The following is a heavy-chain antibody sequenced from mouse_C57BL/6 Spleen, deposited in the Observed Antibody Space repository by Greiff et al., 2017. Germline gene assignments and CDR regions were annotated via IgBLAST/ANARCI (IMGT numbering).Heavy chain of an antibody. J-gene: IGHJ2*01. CDR2: IYPGDGDT. CDR3: ARRYGSSYVFDY. V-gene: IGHV1-80*01. CDR1: GYAFSSYW. D-gene: IGHD1-1*01. Sequence: VQLQQSGAELVKPGASVKISCKASGYAFSSYWMNWVKQRPGKGLEWIGQIYPGDGDTNYNGKFKGKATLTADKSSSTAYMQLSSLTSEDSAVYFCARRYGSSYVFDYWGQGTTLTVSA.